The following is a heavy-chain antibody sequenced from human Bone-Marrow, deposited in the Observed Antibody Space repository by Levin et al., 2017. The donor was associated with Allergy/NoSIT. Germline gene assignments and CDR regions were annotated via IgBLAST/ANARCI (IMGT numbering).Heavy chain of an antibody. CDR3: VKETTLGTIVSGTDWFDP. J-gene: IGHJ5*02. D-gene: IGHD5/OR15-5a*01. CDR1: GFNFDNYA. Sequence: PGGSLRLSCAASGFNFDNYAMHWVRQVPGKGLEWVSGISWNSGSTEYADSEKGRFIISRDNSKKFMYLQMHSLRAEDTALYDCVKETTLGTIVSGTDWFDPWGQGTPVVVSS. CDR2: ISWNSGST. V-gene: IGHV3-9*01.